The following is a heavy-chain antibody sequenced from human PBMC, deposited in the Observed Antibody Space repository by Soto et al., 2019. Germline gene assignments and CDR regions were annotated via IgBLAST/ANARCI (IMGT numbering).Heavy chain of an antibody. Sequence: EVQLVESGGGLVQPGGSLRLSCAASGFTVSSNYMSWVRQAPGKGLEWVSVIYSGGSTYYADSVKGRFTISRDNSKNTLYLQMNGRRAGDAGVDYCARDGVQASSFWGQGTVVTVSS. V-gene: IGHV3-66*01. CDR3: ARDGVQASSF. J-gene: IGHJ4*02. D-gene: IGHD2-2*01. CDR2: IYSGGST. CDR1: GFTVSSNY.